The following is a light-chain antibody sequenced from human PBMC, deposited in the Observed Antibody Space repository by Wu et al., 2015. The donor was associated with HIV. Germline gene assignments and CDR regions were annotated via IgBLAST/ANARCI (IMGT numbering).Light chain of an antibody. CDR2: AAS. CDR1: QTISNY. V-gene: IGKV1-8*01. J-gene: IGKJ1*01. Sequence: AIQITQSPASLSASTGDRVTITCRASQTISNYLAWYQQKPGKAPKFLIYAASTLQGGVPSRFSGSGSGTDFTLTINRLQSEDFATYYCQQYYFYPPTFGPGTKVEIK. CDR3: QQYYFYPPT.